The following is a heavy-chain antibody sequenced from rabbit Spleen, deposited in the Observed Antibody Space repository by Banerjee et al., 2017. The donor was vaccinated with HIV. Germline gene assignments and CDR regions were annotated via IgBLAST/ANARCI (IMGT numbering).Heavy chain of an antibody. CDR1: GFSFSSRYY. J-gene: IGHJ4*01. CDR3: ARGSAAMTMVIIGFYLDL. CDR2: MNTISGNT. D-gene: IGHD2-1*01. V-gene: IGHV1S40*01. Sequence: QSLEESGGGLVQPEGSLTLTCTASGFSFSSRYYMCWVRQAPGKGLEWIACMNTISGNTAYASWAKGRFTISKTSSTTVTLQMTSLTAADTATYFCARGSAAMTMVIIGFYLDLWGPGTLVTVS.